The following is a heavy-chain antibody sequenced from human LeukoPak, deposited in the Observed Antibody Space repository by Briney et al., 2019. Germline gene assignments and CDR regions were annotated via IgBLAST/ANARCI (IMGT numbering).Heavy chain of an antibody. Sequence: GGSLTLSCVASGFTFSSHGMNWVRQAPGKGLEWVSGIIPSGHTTYYADSVRGRFTISRDNSRNTVYLQMNSLRAEDTAVYYCAKDDAWLRYQYWGQGTLVTVSS. CDR2: IIPSGHTT. D-gene: IGHD3-9*01. V-gene: IGHV3-23*01. J-gene: IGHJ4*02. CDR3: AKDDAWLRYQY. CDR1: GFTFSSHG.